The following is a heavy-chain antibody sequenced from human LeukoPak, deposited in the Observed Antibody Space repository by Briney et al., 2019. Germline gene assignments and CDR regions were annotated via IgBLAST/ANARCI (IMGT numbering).Heavy chain of an antibody. CDR2: ISGSGDNT. CDR1: GFTFSSYA. J-gene: IGHJ4*02. D-gene: IGHD6-6*01. CDR3: AKWKYSNSGIDDY. V-gene: IGHV3-23*01. Sequence: GGSLRLSCAASGFTFSSYAMSWVRQVPGKGLEWVSVISGSGDNTYYADSVKGRFTISRDSSKNMLYLQMNSLRAEDTAVYYCAKWKYSNSGIDDYWGQGTLVTVSS.